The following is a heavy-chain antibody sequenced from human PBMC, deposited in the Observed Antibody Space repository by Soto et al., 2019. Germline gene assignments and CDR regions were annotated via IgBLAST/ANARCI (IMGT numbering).Heavy chain of an antibody. V-gene: IGHV1-69*01. Sequence: QVQLVQYGAEVKKPGSSVKVSCKASGGTFSSYAISWVRQAPGQGLEWMGGIIPIFGTANYAQKFQGRVTITADESTSTAYMELSSLRSEDTAVYYCARAGGRIQLNYYYYGMDVWGQGTTVTVSS. CDR3: ARAGGRIQLNYYYYGMDV. D-gene: IGHD5-18*01. CDR2: IIPIFGTA. CDR1: GGTFSSYA. J-gene: IGHJ6*02.